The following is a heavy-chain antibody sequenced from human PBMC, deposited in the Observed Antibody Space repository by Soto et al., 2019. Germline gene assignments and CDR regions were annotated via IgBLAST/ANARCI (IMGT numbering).Heavy chain of an antibody. Sequence: QVQLVQSGAEVKKPGSSVKVSCKASGGTFSSYAISWVRQAPGQGLEWMGGIIPIFGTADYAQKFQGRVTITADESTRTAYMELSSLRTEDTAVYYCACTVSNYYCYGMDVWGQGTTVTVSS. D-gene: IGHD2-8*01. CDR2: IIPIFGTA. CDR3: ACTVSNYYCYGMDV. J-gene: IGHJ6*02. V-gene: IGHV1-69*12. CDR1: GGTFSSYA.